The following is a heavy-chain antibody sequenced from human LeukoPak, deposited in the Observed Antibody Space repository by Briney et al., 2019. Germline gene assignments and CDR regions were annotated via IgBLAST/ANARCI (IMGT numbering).Heavy chain of an antibody. J-gene: IGHJ4*02. V-gene: IGHV3-23*01. CDR1: GFTFTSYA. D-gene: IGHD6-6*01. CDR3: AKDRALAARPRDFAS. Sequence: GGSLRLSCAASGFTFTSYAMSWVRQAPGKGLEWVSTISGGGANTYYADSVEGQFTISRDNSRNTLYLQMNSLRAEDTAVYYCAKDRALAARPRDFASWGQGTLVTVSS. CDR2: ISGGGANT.